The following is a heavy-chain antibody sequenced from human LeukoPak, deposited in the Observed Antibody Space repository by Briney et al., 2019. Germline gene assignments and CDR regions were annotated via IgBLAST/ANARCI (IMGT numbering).Heavy chain of an antibody. D-gene: IGHD3-10*01. CDR1: GGSFSGYY. J-gene: IGHJ5*02. Sequence: SGTLSLTCAVYGGSFSGYYWSWIRQPPGKGLEWIGEINHSGSTNYNPSLKSRVTISVDTSKNQFSLKLSSVTAADTAVYYCARGPVITMVQGVIGWFDPWGQGTLVTVSS. CDR3: ARGPVITMVQGVIGWFDP. CDR2: INHSGST. V-gene: IGHV4-34*01.